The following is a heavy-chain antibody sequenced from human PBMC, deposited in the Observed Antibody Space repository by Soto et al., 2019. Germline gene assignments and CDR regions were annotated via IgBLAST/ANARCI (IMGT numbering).Heavy chain of an antibody. CDR2: ISHDGSNK. V-gene: IGHV3-30-3*01. D-gene: IGHD3-10*01. J-gene: IGHJ4*02. CDR1: GFTFSSYA. CDR3: ASPVLITLVRGPPDY. Sequence: QVQLVESGGGVVQPGRSLRLSCAASGFTFSSYAMHWVRQAPGKGLEWVAVISHDGSNKYYADAVKGRFTISRDNSKNTLYLQMNSLRAEDTVVYYCASPVLITLVRGPPDYWGQGTLVTVCS.